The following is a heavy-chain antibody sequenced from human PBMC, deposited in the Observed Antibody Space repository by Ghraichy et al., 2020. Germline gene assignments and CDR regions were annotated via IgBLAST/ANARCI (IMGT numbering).Heavy chain of an antibody. J-gene: IGHJ6*02. CDR1: GFTFSSFA. CDR2: ISDSGSNT. D-gene: IGHD3-9*01. V-gene: IGHV3-23*01. Sequence: GGSLRLSCAASGFTFSSFAMSWVRQAPGKGLEWVSVISDSGSNTYYTDSVKGRFTISRDNSKNTLSLQMNSLRAEDTAVYYCAKEPVGGPYFDWCNYHGMEVWGQGTTFTIS. CDR3: AKEPVGGPYFDWCNYHGMEV.